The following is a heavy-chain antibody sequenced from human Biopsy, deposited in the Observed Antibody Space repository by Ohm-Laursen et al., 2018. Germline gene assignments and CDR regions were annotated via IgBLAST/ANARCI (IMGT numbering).Heavy chain of an antibody. V-gene: IGHV1-8*01. CDR2: MNPNSGNT. CDR1: GYTFTSYD. CDR3: ARGSFWFGGNYYYYGMDV. J-gene: IGHJ6*02. D-gene: IGHD3-10*01. Sequence: ASVKVSCKASGYTFTSYDINWVRQATGQGLEWMGWMNPNSGNTDYAQKFQGRVTMTGNTSISTAYMELNSLRSEDTAVYYCARGSFWFGGNYYYYGMDVWGQGTTVTVSS.